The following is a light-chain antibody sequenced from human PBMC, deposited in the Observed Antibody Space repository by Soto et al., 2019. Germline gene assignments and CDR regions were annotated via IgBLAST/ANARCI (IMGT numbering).Light chain of an antibody. V-gene: IGKV1-5*01. CDR1: RSISFY. CDR3: QQYNGYSTWT. J-gene: IGKJ1*01. CDR2: NAS. Sequence: DIQMTQSPSTLSASVGDRVTITCRASRSISFYLAWYQQKPGKAPKILIFNASTLKSGVPSRFSGSGSGTEFTLTINGLQPDDFATYYCQQYNGYSTWTFGQGTKVDIK.